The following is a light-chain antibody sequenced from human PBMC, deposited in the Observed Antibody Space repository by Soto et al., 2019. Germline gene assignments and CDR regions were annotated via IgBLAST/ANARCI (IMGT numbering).Light chain of an antibody. V-gene: IGKV3-20*01. J-gene: IGKJ1*01. CDR2: GAS. CDR1: QSVSSN. CDR3: QQYGSLVT. Sequence: VLKQSPGTLSLSPGERATLSCGASQSVSSNLAWYQQKPGQAPRLLIYGASTRATGIPARFSGSGSGTDFTLTISRLEPEDLAVYYCQQYGSLVTFGQGTKVDIK.